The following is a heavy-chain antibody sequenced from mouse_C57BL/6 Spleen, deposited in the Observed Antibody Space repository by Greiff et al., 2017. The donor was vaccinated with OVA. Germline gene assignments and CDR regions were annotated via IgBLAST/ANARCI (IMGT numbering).Heavy chain of an antibody. CDR1: GFTFSSYA. CDR3: ARAGYGWYFDV. CDR2: ISDGGSYT. J-gene: IGHJ1*03. V-gene: IGHV5-4*03. Sequence: DVKLVESGGGLVKPGGSLKLSCAASGFTFSSYAMSWVRQTPEKRLEWVATISDGGSYTYYPDNVKGRFTISRDNAKNNLYLQMSHLKSEDTAMYYCARAGYGWYFDVWGTGTTVTVAS. D-gene: IGHD2-14*01.